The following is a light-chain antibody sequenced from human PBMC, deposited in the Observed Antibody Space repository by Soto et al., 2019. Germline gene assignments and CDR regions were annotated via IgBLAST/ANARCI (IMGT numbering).Light chain of an antibody. CDR3: AAWDDSLNGYV. CDR2: SNN. J-gene: IGLJ1*01. Sequence: QSVLTQPPSTSGTPGQRVNISCSGSSSNIGSNTVNWYQHLPGTAPKLLIYSNNQRPSGVPDRFSGSKSGTSASLAVSGLQSADEADYYCAAWDDSLNGYVFATGTKLTVL. CDR1: SSNIGSNT. V-gene: IGLV1-44*01.